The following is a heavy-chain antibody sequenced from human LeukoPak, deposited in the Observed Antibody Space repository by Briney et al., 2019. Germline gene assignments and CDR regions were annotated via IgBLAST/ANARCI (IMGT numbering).Heavy chain of an antibody. Sequence: SVKVSCKACGFTFSSSAIQWVRQARGQRCEWIGWIVVGSGNTNYAQKFQEKVTITKDMTTMKAYMELTSLRSEDTALYYCAAVFCSSNVPYFDHWAQGTLVTVSS. CDR2: IVVGSGNT. CDR1: GFTFSSSA. J-gene: IGHJ4*02. D-gene: IGHD2-2*01. CDR3: AAVFCSSNVPYFDH. V-gene: IGHV1-58*02.